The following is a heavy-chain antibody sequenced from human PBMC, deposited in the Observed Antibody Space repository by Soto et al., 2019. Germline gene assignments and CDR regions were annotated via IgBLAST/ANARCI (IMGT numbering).Heavy chain of an antibody. CDR3: ARRECSGGPCYFDP. J-gene: IGHJ4*02. Sequence: QLQLQESGPGLVKPSEALSLTCTVSGDSISSSNFYWGWIRQPPGKGLEWIGSIHYTGTTYYNLSLKSRVIISVDTSKIQFSLKLTSVTAADTAVYYCARRECSGGPCYFDPWGQGSLVTLSS. CDR1: GDSISSSNFY. D-gene: IGHD2-15*01. CDR2: IHYTGTT. V-gene: IGHV4-39*01.